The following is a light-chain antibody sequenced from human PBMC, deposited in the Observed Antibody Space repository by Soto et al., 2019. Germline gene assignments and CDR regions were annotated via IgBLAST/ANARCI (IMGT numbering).Light chain of an antibody. Sequence: DIQMTQSPSTLSASVGDRVTITCRASQSISSWLAWYQQKPGKAPKLLIYDASSLESGGPSRFSGSGSGTEFTLTISSLQPDDFATYYCQQTYSTPFSFGPGTKVDIK. CDR1: QSISSW. V-gene: IGKV1-5*01. CDR2: DAS. CDR3: QQTYSTPFS. J-gene: IGKJ3*01.